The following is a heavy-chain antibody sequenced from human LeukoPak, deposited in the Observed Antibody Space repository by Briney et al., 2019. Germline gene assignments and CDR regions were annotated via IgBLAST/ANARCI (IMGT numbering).Heavy chain of an antibody. V-gene: IGHV3-30*04. D-gene: IGHD6-6*01. CDR2: ISYDGSNK. CDR1: GFTFSSYA. CDR3: AVSSYRTGGHYYYYGMDV. Sequence: PGGSLRLSCAASGFTFSSYAMHWVRQAPGKGLEWVAVISYDGSNKYYADSVKGRFTISRDNSKNTLYLQMNSLRAEDTAVYYCAVSSYRTGGHYYYYGMDVWGKGTTVTVSS. J-gene: IGHJ6*04.